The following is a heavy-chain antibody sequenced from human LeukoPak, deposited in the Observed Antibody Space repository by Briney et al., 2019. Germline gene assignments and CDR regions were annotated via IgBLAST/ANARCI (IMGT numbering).Heavy chain of an antibody. V-gene: IGHV3-7*01. CDR3: ARDRRALLP. CDR1: GFTFSSYW. J-gene: IGHJ5*02. CDR2: IKQDGSEK. Sequence: GGSLRLSCAAFGFTFSSYWMSWVRQAPGKGLEWVANIKQDGSEKYYVDSVKGRFTISRDNAKNSLYLQMNSLRAEDTAVYYCARDRRALLPWGQGTLVTVSS.